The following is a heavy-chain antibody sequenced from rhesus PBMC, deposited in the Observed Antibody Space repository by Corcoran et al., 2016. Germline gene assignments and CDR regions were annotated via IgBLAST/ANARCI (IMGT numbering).Heavy chain of an antibody. J-gene: IGHJ3*01. CDR3: ARHEWPDGAFDF. Sequence: QVQLQESGPGLVKPSETLSLTCAASGGSISSSYYYWSWLRQAPGKGLEWIGDTTYCGRTRYNPSLTNRDTLSRDTTKNQFSLKLISVTAADTAVYYCARHEWPDGAFDFWGQGLRVTVSS. CDR2: TTYCGRT. V-gene: IGHV4-122*02. D-gene: IGHD2-33*01. CDR1: GGSISSSYYY.